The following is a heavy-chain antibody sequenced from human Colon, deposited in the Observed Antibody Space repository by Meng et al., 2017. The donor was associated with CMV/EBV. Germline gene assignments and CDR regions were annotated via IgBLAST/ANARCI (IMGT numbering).Heavy chain of an antibody. Sequence: SCVVSGFTFSVSAIQWVRQTSGRGLEWIGRIRGEAHDYATRYAASVEGRFTISRDDSQNTAYLQMSNLKTEDTAVYYCTRRRDDQVIDYWGQGTLVTVSS. CDR2: IRGEAHDYAT. CDR3: TRRRDDQVIDY. CDR1: GFTFSVSA. V-gene: IGHV3-73*01. J-gene: IGHJ4*02. D-gene: IGHD5-24*01.